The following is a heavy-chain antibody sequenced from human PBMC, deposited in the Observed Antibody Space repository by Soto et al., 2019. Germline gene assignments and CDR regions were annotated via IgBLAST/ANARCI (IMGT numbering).Heavy chain of an antibody. V-gene: IGHV3-33*01. J-gene: IGHJ5*02. D-gene: IGHD3-16*02. Sequence: QVQLVESGGGVVQPGRSLRLSCGASGFIFSRYGMHWVRQAPGKGLEWVAVIWYDGSKKYYADSVKGRFTISRDNSKNTVYLQMNTLRAEDTAVYHCARGDGELSVGFDPWGQGTLVTVSS. CDR3: ARGDGELSVGFDP. CDR1: GFIFSRYG. CDR2: IWYDGSKK.